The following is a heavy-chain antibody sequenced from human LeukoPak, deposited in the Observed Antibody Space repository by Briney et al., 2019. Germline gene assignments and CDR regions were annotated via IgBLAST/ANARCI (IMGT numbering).Heavy chain of an antibody. CDR1: GGTFSSYA. CDR2: IIPIFGTA. CDR3: ARVIGDTAMVGDWYFDL. J-gene: IGHJ2*01. V-gene: IGHV1-69*13. Sequence: SVKVSCKASGGTFSSYAISWVRQAPGQGLEWMGGIIPIFGTANYAQKFQGRVTITADESTSTAYMELSSLRSEDTAVYYCARVIGDTAMVGDWYFDLWGRGTLVTVSS. D-gene: IGHD5-18*01.